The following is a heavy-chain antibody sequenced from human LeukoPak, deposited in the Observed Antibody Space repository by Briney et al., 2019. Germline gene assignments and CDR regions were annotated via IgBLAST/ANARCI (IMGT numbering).Heavy chain of an antibody. D-gene: IGHD1-1*01. CDR3: ARVGDWNDLVY. J-gene: IGHJ4*02. Sequence: GSLRLSCAASGFTFSDYYMSWIRQAPGKGLEWIGYILYSGTTTNYNPSLKSRVTISVDTSKNQFSLKLSSVTAADTAVYYCARVGDWNDLVYWGQGTLVTVSS. CDR2: ILYSGTT. V-gene: IGHV4-59*01. CDR1: GFTFSDYY.